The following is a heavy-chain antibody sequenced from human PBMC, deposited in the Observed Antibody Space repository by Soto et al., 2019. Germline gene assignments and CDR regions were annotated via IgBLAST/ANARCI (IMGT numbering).Heavy chain of an antibody. V-gene: IGHV4-39*01. CDR2: IYYSGST. Sequence: PSETLSLTCTVSGGSISSSSYYWGWIRQPPGKGLEWIGSIYYSGSTYYNPSLKSRVTISVDTSKNQFSLKLSSVTAADTAVYYCARLKSMPGRRRSGYDVQDFDYWGQGTLVTVSS. D-gene: IGHD5-12*01. CDR1: GGSISSSSYY. CDR3: ARLKSMPGRRRSGYDVQDFDY. J-gene: IGHJ4*02.